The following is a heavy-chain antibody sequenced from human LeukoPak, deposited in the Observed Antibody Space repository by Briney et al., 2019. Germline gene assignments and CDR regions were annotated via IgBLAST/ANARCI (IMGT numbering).Heavy chain of an antibody. D-gene: IGHD5-18*01. V-gene: IGHV4-59*08. J-gene: IGHJ6*02. CDR2: IYYSGST. CDR1: GGSISSYY. CDR3: AAGREYSYGPSYYYYYGMDV. Sequence: PSETLSLTCTVSGGSISSYYWSWIRQPPGKGLEWIGYIYYSGSTNYNPSLKSRATISVDTSKNQFSLKLSSVTAADTAVYYCAAGREYSYGPSYYYYYGMDVWGQGTTVTVSS.